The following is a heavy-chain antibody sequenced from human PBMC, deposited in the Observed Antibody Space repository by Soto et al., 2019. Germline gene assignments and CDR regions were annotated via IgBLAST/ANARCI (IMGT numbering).Heavy chain of an antibody. CDR1: GYTFTSYY. CDR2: INPSGGST. Sequence: QVQLVQSGAEVKKPGASVKVSCKASGYTFTSYYMHWVRQAPGQGLEWMGIINPSGGSTSYAQKFQGRVTMNRDTSTSTVYMELSSLRSEDTAVYYCARDGWFGESLGGMDVWGQGTTVTVSS. J-gene: IGHJ6*02. CDR3: ARDGWFGESLGGMDV. V-gene: IGHV1-46*03. D-gene: IGHD3-10*01.